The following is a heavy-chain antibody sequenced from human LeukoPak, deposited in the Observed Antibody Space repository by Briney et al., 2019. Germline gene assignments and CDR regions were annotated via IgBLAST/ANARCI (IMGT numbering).Heavy chain of an antibody. CDR2: ISRSGSYI. V-gene: IGHV3-21*01. CDR3: ARELSIVVAGQERFAFDI. CDR1: GFTFSSYS. J-gene: IGHJ3*02. D-gene: IGHD6-19*01. Sequence: GGSLRLSCAASGFTFSSYSMTWVRQAPGKGLEWVSSISRSGSYIYYTDSLKGRFTISRDNAKNSLYLQMNSLSAEDTAVYYCARELSIVVAGQERFAFDIWGQGTVVTVSS.